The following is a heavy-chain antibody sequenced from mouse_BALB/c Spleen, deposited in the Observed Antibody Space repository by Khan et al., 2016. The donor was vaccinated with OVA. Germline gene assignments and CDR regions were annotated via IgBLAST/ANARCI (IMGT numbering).Heavy chain of an antibody. CDR3: ARNYDYDEGLAY. J-gene: IGHJ3*01. CDR1: GFSLTTYG. D-gene: IGHD2-4*01. Sequence: QIQLVQSGPGLVQPSQSLSTTCTVSGFSLTTYGVHWVRQSPGKGLEWLGVIWSGGSTDYNAAFISRLSISKDNSKSQVFFKMNSLQANDTAIYYCARNYDYDEGLAYWGQGTLVTVSA. V-gene: IGHV2-2*02. CDR2: IWSGGST.